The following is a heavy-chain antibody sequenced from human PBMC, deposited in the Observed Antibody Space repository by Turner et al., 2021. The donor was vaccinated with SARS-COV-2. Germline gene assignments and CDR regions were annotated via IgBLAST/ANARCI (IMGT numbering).Heavy chain of an antibody. J-gene: IGHJ4*02. CDR3: TSDSSGYYGEGGDY. CDR2: ISSKAYGGTT. V-gene: IGHV3-49*03. D-gene: IGHD3-22*01. CDR1: GFTFGDYA. Sequence: EVQLVESGGGLVQPGRSLRLSCTASGFTFGDYAMSWFRQAPGKGLEWVGFISSKAYGGTTEYAASVKGRFTISRDDSKSIAYLQMNSLKTEDTAVYYCTSDSSGYYGEGGDYWGQGTLVTVSS.